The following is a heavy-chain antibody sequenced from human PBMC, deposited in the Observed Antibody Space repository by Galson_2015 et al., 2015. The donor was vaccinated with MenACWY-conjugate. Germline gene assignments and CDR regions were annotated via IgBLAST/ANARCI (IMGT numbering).Heavy chain of an antibody. J-gene: IGHJ6*02. Sequence: SVKVSCKASGYTFTSYGISWVRQAPGQGLEWMGWISAYNGNTNYVEKFQGRVTMTTDTSTSTTYMEMRSLRSDDTAVYYCARGREGNSGSGSYYNYYAMDAWGQGTTVTVSS. CDR2: ISAYNGNT. CDR1: GYTFTSYG. D-gene: IGHD3-10*01. CDR3: ARGREGNSGSGSYYNYYAMDA. V-gene: IGHV1-18*01.